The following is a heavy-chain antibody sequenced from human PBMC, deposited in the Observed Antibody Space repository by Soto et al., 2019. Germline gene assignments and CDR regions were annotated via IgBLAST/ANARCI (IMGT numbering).Heavy chain of an antibody. CDR1: GGPISSYY. J-gene: IGHJ4*02. D-gene: IGHD3-16*01. Sequence: PSETLSLTCTVSGGPISSYYWSWIRQPSGKGLEWIGYIYYSGSTNYNPSLKSRVTIPVDTSKNQFSLKLSSVTAADTAVYYCARERLIPYYFDYWGQGTLVTVSS. CDR3: ARERLIPYYFDY. V-gene: IGHV4-59*01. CDR2: IYYSGST.